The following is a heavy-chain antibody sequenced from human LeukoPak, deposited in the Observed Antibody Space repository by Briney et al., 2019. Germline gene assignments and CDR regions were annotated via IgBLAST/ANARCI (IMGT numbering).Heavy chain of an antibody. CDR2: IY. Sequence: PGQSLKISCKGSGYRYTSYWIGWVRQMPGKGLEWMGIIYSPSFQGQVTISADKSITTAYLQWSSLKASDTAMYYCARSDTAMGDYFDYWGQGTPVTVSS. CDR1: GYRYTSYW. V-gene: IGHV5-51*01. D-gene: IGHD5-18*01. J-gene: IGHJ4*02. CDR3: ARSDTAMGDYFDY.